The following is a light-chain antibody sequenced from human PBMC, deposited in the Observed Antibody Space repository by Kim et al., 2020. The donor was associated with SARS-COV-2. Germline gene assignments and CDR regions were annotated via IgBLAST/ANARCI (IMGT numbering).Light chain of an antibody. CDR2: GSD. CDR1: SSDIGSNP. J-gene: IGLJ1*01. V-gene: IGLV1-47*02. CDR3: ATWDDSLSAYV. Sequence: QRLTISCSGGSSDIGSNPVSWFQQLPGTAPKLFIFGSDQRPSGVPDRFSGSKSGTSASLAISGLRSEDEADYYCATWDDSLSAYVFGTGTKVTVL.